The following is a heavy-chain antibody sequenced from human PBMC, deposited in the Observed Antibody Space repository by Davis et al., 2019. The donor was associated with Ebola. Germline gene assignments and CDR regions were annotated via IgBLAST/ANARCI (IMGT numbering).Heavy chain of an antibody. Sequence: PGGSLRLSCTASRFTFSSYAMHWVRQAPGEGLEWVAFISYDGSNQYYTDSVKGRFTISRDNSKNTLYLQLNSVRPEDTAVYFCARGSRYQVLMPLDHWGQGTLVTVSS. CDR1: RFTFSSYA. CDR2: ISYDGSNQ. V-gene: IGHV3-30-3*01. CDR3: ARGSRYQVLMPLDH. D-gene: IGHD2-2*01. J-gene: IGHJ4*02.